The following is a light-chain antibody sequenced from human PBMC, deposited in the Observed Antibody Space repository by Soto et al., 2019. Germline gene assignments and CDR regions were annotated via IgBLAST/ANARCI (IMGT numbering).Light chain of an antibody. CDR3: QQYDT. J-gene: IGKJ4*01. V-gene: IGKV3-15*01. Sequence: EIVMTQSPATLSVSPGERATLSCRASQSVSSNLAWYQQKPGQAPRLLIYGASTRATGIPARFSGSGSGTELTLTISSLQSEDFAVYYCQQYDTFGGGTKVEIK. CDR1: QSVSSN. CDR2: GAS.